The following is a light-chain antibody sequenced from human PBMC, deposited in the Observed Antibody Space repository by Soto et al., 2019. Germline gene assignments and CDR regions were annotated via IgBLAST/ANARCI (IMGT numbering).Light chain of an antibody. V-gene: IGKV3D-15*01. CDR3: QQRINWPLT. Sequence: IVVTQSPAPLSVSPGERVTLSCRASQSVSSNLAWYQQKPGPAPRLLIYGASSRATGIPNRFSGSGSGTDFTLTISSLQPEDFAVYHCQQRINWPLTFGGGTKVDI. J-gene: IGKJ4*01. CDR1: QSVSSN. CDR2: GAS.